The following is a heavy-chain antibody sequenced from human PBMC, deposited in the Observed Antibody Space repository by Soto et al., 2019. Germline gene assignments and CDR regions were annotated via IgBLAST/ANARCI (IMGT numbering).Heavy chain of an antibody. CDR1: GGSISSGGYD. CDR2: IYYSEST. D-gene: IGHD1-26*01. Sequence: QVQLQESGPGLVKHSQTLSLTCTVSGGSISSGGYDWSWIRQHPGRGLEWIGYIYYSESTYYNPSLKGRVTISVDKSKNQFSLKMSSVTAADTAVYYCAFGSYVSGAFDIWGQGTMVTVSS. J-gene: IGHJ3*02. V-gene: IGHV4-31*03. CDR3: AFGSYVSGAFDI.